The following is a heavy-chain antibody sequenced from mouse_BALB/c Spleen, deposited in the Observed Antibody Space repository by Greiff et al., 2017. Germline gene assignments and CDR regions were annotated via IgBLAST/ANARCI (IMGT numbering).Heavy chain of an antibody. CDR3: ARGGNSSPNYFDY. Sequence: QVQLQQPGAELVMPGASVKMSCKASGYTFTDYWMHWVKQRPGKGLEWIGAIDTSNSYTSYNQKFKGKATLTVDESSSTAYVQLSSLTSEDSAVYYYARGGNSSPNYFDYWGQGTTLTVSS. D-gene: IGHD1-1*01. CDR2: IDTSNSYT. CDR1: GYTFTDYW. J-gene: IGHJ2*01. V-gene: IGHV1-69*01.